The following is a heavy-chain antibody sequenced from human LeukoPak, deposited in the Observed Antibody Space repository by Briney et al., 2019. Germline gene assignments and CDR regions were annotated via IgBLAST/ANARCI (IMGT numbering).Heavy chain of an antibody. CDR1: GFTFSSYS. V-gene: IGHV3-21*01. J-gene: IGHJ5*02. CDR3: ARVGDFWSGLNWFDP. Sequence: GGSLRLSCAASGFTFSSYSMNWVRQAPGKGLEWVSSISSSSSYIYYADSVKGRFTISRDNSKNTLYLQMNSLRAEDTAVYYCARVGDFWSGLNWFDPWGQGTLVTVSS. D-gene: IGHD3-3*01. CDR2: ISSSSSYI.